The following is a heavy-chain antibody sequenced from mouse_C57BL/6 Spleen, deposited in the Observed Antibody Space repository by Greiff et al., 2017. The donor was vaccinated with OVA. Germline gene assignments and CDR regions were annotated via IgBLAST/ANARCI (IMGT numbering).Heavy chain of an antibody. CDR1: GFNIKDYY. CDR3: ARWLLAYAMDY. CDR2: IDPEDGET. V-gene: IGHV14-2*01. Sequence: VQLKQSGAELVKPGASVKLSCTASGFNIKDYYMHWAKQRTEQGLEWIGRIDPEDGETKYAPTFQGKATITADTSSNTAYLQLSSLTSEDTAVYYCARWLLAYAMDYWGQGTSVTVSS. D-gene: IGHD2-3*01. J-gene: IGHJ4*01.